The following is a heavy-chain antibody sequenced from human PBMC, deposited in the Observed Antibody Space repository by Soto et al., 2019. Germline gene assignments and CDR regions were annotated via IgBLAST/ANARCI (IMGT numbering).Heavy chain of an antibody. CDR3: ARKDILPFYYGPRWSHP. V-gene: IGHV4-59*01. J-gene: IGHJ5*02. CDR2: IYYSGST. Sequence: PWETLSLTCTVSGGSISSYYWSWIRKPPGKGLEWIGYIYYSGSTNYNPSLKSRVTISVDTSKNQFSLKLSSVTAADTAVYYCARKDILPFYYGPRWSHPWCQGPPV. D-gene: IGHD3-9*01. CDR1: GGSISSYY.